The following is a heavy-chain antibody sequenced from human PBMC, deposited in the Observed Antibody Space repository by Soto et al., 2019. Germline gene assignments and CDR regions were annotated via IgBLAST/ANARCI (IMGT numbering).Heavy chain of an antibody. D-gene: IGHD3-22*01. CDR2: ISSSGSTI. CDR1: GFTFSSYN. Sequence: PGGSLRLSCAASGFTFSSYNMNWVRQAPGKGLEWVSYISSSGSTIYYADSVKGRFTISRDNAKNSLYLQMNSLRAEDTAVYYCARVAYHYDRSGYFYWGPGTLVTVSS. J-gene: IGHJ4*01. CDR3: ARVAYHYDRSGYFY. V-gene: IGHV3-48*01.